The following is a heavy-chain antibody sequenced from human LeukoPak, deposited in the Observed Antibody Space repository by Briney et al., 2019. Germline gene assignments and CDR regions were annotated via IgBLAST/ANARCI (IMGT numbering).Heavy chain of an antibody. Sequence: GGSLRLSCAASGFMFSSYAMSWVRQPPGKGLEWVSAISGSGGSTYYADSVRGRFTISRDNSKNTLYLQMDSLRADDTAVYYCARYSGSYYYPPAWDLWGQGTLVTVSS. J-gene: IGHJ4*02. CDR1: GFMFSSYA. CDR2: ISGSGGST. D-gene: IGHD1-26*01. V-gene: IGHV3-23*01. CDR3: ARYSGSYYYPPAWDL.